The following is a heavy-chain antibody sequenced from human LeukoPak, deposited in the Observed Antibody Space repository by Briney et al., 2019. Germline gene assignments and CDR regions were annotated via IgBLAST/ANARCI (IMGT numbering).Heavy chain of an antibody. CDR3: ARGGPVGATSFDY. V-gene: IGHV3-30-3*01. D-gene: IGHD1-26*01. Sequence: GGSLRLSCAASGFTFSGYPIHWVRQAPGKGLEWVAVISYDGSNKYYADSVKGRFTISRDNSKNTLYLQMNSLRAEDTAVYYCARGGPVGATSFDYWGQGTLVTVSS. J-gene: IGHJ4*02. CDR2: ISYDGSNK. CDR1: GFTFSGYP.